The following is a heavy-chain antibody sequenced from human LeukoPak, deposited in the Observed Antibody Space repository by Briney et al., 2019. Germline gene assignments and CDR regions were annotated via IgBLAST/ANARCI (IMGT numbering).Heavy chain of an antibody. Sequence: ASVKVSCKASGYTFTGYYMHWVRQAPGQGLEWMGWINPNSGGTNYAQKFQGRVTMTRDTSISTAYMELSRLRSDDTAVYHCARGVVPAARGFTAIDYWGQGTLVTVSS. CDR3: ARGVVPAARGFTAIDY. CDR1: GYTFTGYY. CDR2: INPNSGGT. J-gene: IGHJ4*02. D-gene: IGHD2-2*01. V-gene: IGHV1-2*02.